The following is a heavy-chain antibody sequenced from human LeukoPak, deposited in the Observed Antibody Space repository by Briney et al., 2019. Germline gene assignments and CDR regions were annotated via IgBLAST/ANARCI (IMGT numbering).Heavy chain of an antibody. CDR1: GFTFDDYA. CDR2: ISWDGGST. V-gene: IGHV3-43D*03. D-gene: IGHD3-10*01. CDR3: ARAGTDGDYYSGSGSYFEYYYYYMDV. Sequence: GGSLRLSCAASGFTFDDYAMHWVRHAPGKGLEWVSLISWDGGSTYYADSVKGRFTISRDNSKNSLYLQMNSLRAEDTAVYYCARAGTDGDYYSGSGSYFEYYYYYMDVWGKGTTVTISS. J-gene: IGHJ6*03.